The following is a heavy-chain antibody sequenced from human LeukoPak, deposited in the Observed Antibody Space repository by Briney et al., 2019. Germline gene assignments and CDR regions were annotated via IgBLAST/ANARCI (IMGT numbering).Heavy chain of an antibody. V-gene: IGHV1-2*02. CDR1: GYSFTGYF. D-gene: IGHD2-2*02. CDR2: INPNSGGT. J-gene: IGHJ2*01. Sequence: ASVKVSCKASGYSFTGYFMHWVRQAPGQGLEWMGWINPNSGGTNYAQKFQGRVTMTRDTSISAAYMELSRLRSDDTAVYYCASPYCSSTSCYTGDWYFDLWGRGTLVTVSS. CDR3: ASPYCSSTSCYTGDWYFDL.